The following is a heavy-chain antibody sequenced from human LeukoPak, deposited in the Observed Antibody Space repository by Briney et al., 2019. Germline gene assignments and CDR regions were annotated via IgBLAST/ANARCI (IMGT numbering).Heavy chain of an antibody. CDR2: IYYSGST. D-gene: IGHD3-10*01. Sequence: PSETLSLTCTVSGGSISSSSYYWGWIRQPPGKGLEWIGSIYYSGSTYYNPSLKSRVTISVDKSKNQFSLKLSSVTAADTAVYYCASTLVRGWYFDYWGQGTLVTVSS. CDR3: ASTLVRGWYFDY. J-gene: IGHJ4*02. V-gene: IGHV4-39*07. CDR1: GGSISSSSYY.